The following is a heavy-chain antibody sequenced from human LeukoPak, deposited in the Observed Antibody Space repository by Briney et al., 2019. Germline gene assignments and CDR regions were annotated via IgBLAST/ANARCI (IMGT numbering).Heavy chain of an antibody. CDR2: ISGSGGST. V-gene: IGHV3-23*01. D-gene: IGHD3-3*01. CDR3: AKPYYDFWRGYSARDY. Sequence: GGSLRLSCAASGFTFSSYATSWVRQAPGKGLEWVSAISGSGGSTYYADSVKGRFTISRDNSKNTLYLQMNSLRAEDTAVYCCAKPYYDFWRGYSARDYWGQGTLVTVSS. J-gene: IGHJ4*02. CDR1: GFTFSSYA.